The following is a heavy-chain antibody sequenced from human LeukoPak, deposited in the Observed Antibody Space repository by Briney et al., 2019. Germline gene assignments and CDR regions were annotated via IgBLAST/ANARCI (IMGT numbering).Heavy chain of an antibody. CDR3: TRHPAEGDY. CDR2: ISGSRANT. CDR1: GFTFSHFY. D-gene: IGHD2-15*01. J-gene: IGHJ4*02. Sequence: KPGGSLRLSCAASGFTFSHFYMSWIRQAPGKGLESVSYISGSRANTNYADSVKGRFTISRDNAKNSLYLQMNCLRAEDTAVYYCTRHPAEGDYWGQGTLVTVSS. V-gene: IGHV3-11*03.